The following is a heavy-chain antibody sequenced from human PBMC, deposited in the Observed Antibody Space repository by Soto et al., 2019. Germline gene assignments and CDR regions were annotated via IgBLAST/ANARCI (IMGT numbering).Heavy chain of an antibody. V-gene: IGHV1-3*01. Sequence: ASVKVSCKASGYTFTSYAMHWVRQAPGQRLEWMGWINAGNGNTKYSQKFQGRVTITRDTSASTAYMELSSLRSEDTAVYYCARSPSGYGSGRDIFDYWGQGTLVTVSS. CDR1: GYTFTSYA. CDR2: INAGNGNT. CDR3: ARSPSGYGSGRDIFDY. D-gene: IGHD3-10*01. J-gene: IGHJ4*02.